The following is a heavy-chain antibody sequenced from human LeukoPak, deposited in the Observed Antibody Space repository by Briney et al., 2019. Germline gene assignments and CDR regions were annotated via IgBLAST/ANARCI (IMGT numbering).Heavy chain of an antibody. CDR2: INPNSGGI. CDR3: ARSIQLWSYFDY. V-gene: IGHV1-2*02. J-gene: IGHJ4*02. D-gene: IGHD5-18*01. Sequence: ASVKVSCKASGYTFTGYYMHWVRQAPGQGLEWMGWINPNSGGINYSQKFQGRVTMTRDTSISAAYMELSRLRSDDTAVYYCARSIQLWSYFDYWGQGTLVTVSS. CDR1: GYTFTGYY.